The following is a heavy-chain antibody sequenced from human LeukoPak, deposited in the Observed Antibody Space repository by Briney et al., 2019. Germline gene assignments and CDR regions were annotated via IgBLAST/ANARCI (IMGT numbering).Heavy chain of an antibody. CDR3: AGQNWGSASFDY. Sequence: SETLSLTCTVSGGSISSYYWSWIRQPPGKGLEWIGYIYYSGSTNYNPSLKSRVTISVDTSKNQFSLKLSSVTAADTAVYYCAGQNWGSASFDYWGQGTLVTVPS. J-gene: IGHJ4*02. D-gene: IGHD7-27*01. V-gene: IGHV4-59*01. CDR2: IYYSGST. CDR1: GGSISSYY.